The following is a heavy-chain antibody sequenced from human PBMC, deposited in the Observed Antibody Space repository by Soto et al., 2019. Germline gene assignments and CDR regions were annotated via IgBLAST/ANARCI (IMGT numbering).Heavy chain of an antibody. V-gene: IGHV1-3*01. D-gene: IGHD5-12*01. CDR3: ARGIWVATSASYYFDS. J-gene: IGHJ4*02. Sequence: ASVKVSCKASGYTFTSYAMHWVRQAPGQRLEWMGWINAGNGNTKYSQKIQGRVTITRDTSANTAYMDLRSLTSEDTAVYYCARGIWVATSASYYFDSWGQGTQVTVSS. CDR2: INAGNGNT. CDR1: GYTFTSYA.